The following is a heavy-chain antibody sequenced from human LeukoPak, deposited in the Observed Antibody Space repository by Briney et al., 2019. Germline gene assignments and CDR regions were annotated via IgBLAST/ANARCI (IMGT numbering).Heavy chain of an antibody. V-gene: IGHV3-21*01. CDR1: GFTFSSYS. Sequence: PGGSLRLSCAASGFTFSSYSMNWVRQAPGKGLEWVSSISSSSSYIYYADSVKGRFTISRDNAKNSLYLQMNSLRAEDTAVYYCAVFYSYGLASTNWFDPWGQGTLVTVSP. D-gene: IGHD5-18*01. J-gene: IGHJ5*02. CDR3: AVFYSYGLASTNWFDP. CDR2: ISSSSSYI.